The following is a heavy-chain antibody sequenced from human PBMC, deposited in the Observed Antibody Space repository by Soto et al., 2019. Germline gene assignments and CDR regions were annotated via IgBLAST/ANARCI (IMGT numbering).Heavy chain of an antibody. CDR1: GFTFSTYA. CDR2: ISGDSVTT. D-gene: IGHD2-15*01. V-gene: IGHV3-23*01. Sequence: GGSLRLSCAASGFTFSTYAMHWVRQAPGKGLEWVSAISGDSVTTFYADSVKGRFTISRDNSKNTLYLQMNSLRAEDTAVYYCARADVAAPPFDYWGQGTLVTVSS. J-gene: IGHJ4*02. CDR3: ARADVAAPPFDY.